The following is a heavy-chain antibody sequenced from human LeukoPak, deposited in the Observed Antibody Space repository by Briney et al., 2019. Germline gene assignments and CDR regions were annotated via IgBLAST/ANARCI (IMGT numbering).Heavy chain of an antibody. CDR2: ISSSSSTI. V-gene: IGHV3-48*04. D-gene: IGHD1-14*01. CDR1: GFTFSSYS. Sequence: PGGSLRLSCAASGFTFSSYSMNWVRQAPGKGLEWVSYISSSSSTIYYADSVKGRFTISRNNAKNSLYLQMNSLRAEDTAVYYCARDAYPDDFDYWGQGTLVTVSS. J-gene: IGHJ4*02. CDR3: ARDAYPDDFDY.